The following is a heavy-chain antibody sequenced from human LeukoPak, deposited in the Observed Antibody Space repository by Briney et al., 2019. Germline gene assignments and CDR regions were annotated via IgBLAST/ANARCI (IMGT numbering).Heavy chain of an antibody. CDR2: IYSGGTT. V-gene: IGHV3-53*01. CDR1: GFTVSSNY. CDR3: AKTLGSGNWGFDY. Sequence: GGSLRLSCAASGFTVSSNYMSWVRQAPGKGLEWVSVIYSGGTTSYADSVKGRFTISRDNSKHTLYLQMNSLRAEDTAVYYCAKTLGSGNWGFDYWAREPWSPSPQ. J-gene: IGHJ4*02. D-gene: IGHD7-27*01.